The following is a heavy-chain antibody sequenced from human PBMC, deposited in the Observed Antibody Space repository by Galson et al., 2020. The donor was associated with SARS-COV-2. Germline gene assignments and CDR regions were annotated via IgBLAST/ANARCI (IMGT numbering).Heavy chain of an antibody. V-gene: IGHV3-48*02. D-gene: IGHD6-6*01. J-gene: IGHJ4*02. CDR2: ISTASATI. CDR1: GFTFSSYN. CDR3: ARELVAARYIGY. Sequence: GGSLRLPCAASGFTFSSYNMNWVRQAPGMGLEWISFISTASATIFYADSVTGRFTISRDNAKNSLYLQMNSLRDDDTAVYYCARELVAARYIGYWGQGTLVTVSS.